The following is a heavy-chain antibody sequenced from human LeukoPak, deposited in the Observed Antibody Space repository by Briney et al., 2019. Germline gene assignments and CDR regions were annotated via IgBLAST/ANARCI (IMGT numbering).Heavy chain of an antibody. CDR1: GFTFGDYV. CDR3: TRDSVLRGWYRPSWFDP. D-gene: IGHD6-19*01. Sequence: PGGSLRLSCTASGFTFGDYVMSWVRQAPGKGLEWVGFIRSKAYGGTTKNAASVKGRFTISRDDSKSIAYLQMNSLKTEDTAVYYCTRDSVLRGWYRPSWFDPWGQGTLVTVSS. V-gene: IGHV3-49*04. J-gene: IGHJ5*02. CDR2: IRSKAYGGTT.